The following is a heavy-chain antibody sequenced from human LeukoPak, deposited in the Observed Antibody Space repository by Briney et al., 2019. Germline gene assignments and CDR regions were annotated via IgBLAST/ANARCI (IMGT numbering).Heavy chain of an antibody. CDR1: GFNVSSNY. D-gene: IGHD6-13*01. J-gene: IGHJ4*02. V-gene: IGHV3-66*01. Sequence: GGSLRLSCAVSGFNVSSNYLNWVREAPGKGPEWVSVIYSGGSTYYADSVKGRFTISRDNSKNTLYLQMNSLRAEDTAVYHCARVDSRTAQFDYWGQGTLVTVSS. CDR3: ARVDSRTAQFDY. CDR2: IYSGGST.